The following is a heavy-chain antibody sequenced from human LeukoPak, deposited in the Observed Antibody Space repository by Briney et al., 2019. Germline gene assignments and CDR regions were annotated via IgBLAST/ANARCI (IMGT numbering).Heavy chain of an antibody. V-gene: IGHV3-48*04. Sequence: GGTLRLSCGASGFTFSSYSMNWVRQSPGKGLEGGSYISSGSSPIYCADSVKGRFTISRDNAKNSLYLQIISLRAEDTAVYYCARAYSGGGIVTVPAANWGQGTLVTVSS. J-gene: IGHJ4*02. CDR1: GFTFSSYS. D-gene: IGHD2-2*01. CDR3: ARAYSGGGIVTVPAAN. CDR2: ISSGSSPI.